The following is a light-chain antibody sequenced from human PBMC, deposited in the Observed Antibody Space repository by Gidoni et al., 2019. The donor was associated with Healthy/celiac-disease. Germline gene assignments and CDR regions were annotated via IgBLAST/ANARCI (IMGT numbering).Light chain of an antibody. V-gene: IGKV3-11*01. Sequence: ELVLTQSPATLSLSPGERATLSCRALQSVSSYLAWYQQKPGQAPRLLIYDASNRATGIPARFSGSGSGTDFTLTISSLEPEDFAVYYCQQRSNWLYTFGQGTKLEIK. J-gene: IGKJ2*01. CDR1: QSVSSY. CDR3: QQRSNWLYT. CDR2: DAS.